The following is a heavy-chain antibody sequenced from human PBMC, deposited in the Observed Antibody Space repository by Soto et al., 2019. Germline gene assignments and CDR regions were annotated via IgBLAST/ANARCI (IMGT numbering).Heavy chain of an antibody. J-gene: IGHJ3*02. Sequence: PSETLSLTCTVSGGSISSSSYYWGWIRQPPGKGLEWIGSIYYSGSTYYNPSLKSRVTISVDTSKNQFSLKLSSVTAADTAAYYCARNPHLPSLRGTADAFDIWGQGTMVTVSS. CDR3: ARNPHLPSLRGTADAFDI. D-gene: IGHD3-10*01. CDR1: GGSISSSSYY. CDR2: IYYSGST. V-gene: IGHV4-39*01.